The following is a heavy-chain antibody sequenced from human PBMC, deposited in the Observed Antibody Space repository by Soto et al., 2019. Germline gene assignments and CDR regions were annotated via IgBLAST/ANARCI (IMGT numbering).Heavy chain of an antibody. Sequence: APVKVSCKASGYTFTSYGISWVRQAPGQGLEWMGWISAYNGNTNYAQKLQGRVTMTTDTSTSTAYMELRSLRSDDTAVYYCARDPYYDFWSGYYGAFDIWGQGTMVTVSS. CDR1: GYTFTSYG. CDR3: ARDPYYDFWSGYYGAFDI. J-gene: IGHJ3*02. D-gene: IGHD3-3*01. V-gene: IGHV1-18*01. CDR2: ISAYNGNT.